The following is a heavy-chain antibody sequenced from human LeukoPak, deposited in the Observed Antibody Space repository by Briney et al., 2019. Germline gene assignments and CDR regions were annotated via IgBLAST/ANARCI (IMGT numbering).Heavy chain of an antibody. CDR2: INHSGST. Sequence: SETLSLTCAVYGGSFSGYYWSWIRQPPGKGLEWIGEINHSGSTNYNPSLKSRVTISVDTSKNQFSLKLSSVTAADAAVYYCARGRPLEMATIYAFDIWGQGTMVTVSS. J-gene: IGHJ3*02. V-gene: IGHV4-34*01. D-gene: IGHD5-24*01. CDR1: GGSFSGYY. CDR3: ARGRPLEMATIYAFDI.